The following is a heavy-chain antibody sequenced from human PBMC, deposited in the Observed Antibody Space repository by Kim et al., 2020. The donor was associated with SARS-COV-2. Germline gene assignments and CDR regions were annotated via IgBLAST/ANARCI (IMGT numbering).Heavy chain of an antibody. V-gene: IGHV3-23*03. Sequence: GGSLRLSCAASGFIFSSYTMSWVRQAPGKGLEWVSVIYSGITSTNYADSVKGRFTISRDNSKNTLYLQMNSLRVEDTAVYYCAKEGCSGGSCYSGWFDP. CDR2: IYSGITST. J-gene: IGHJ5*02. CDR1: GFIFSSYT. CDR3: AKEGCSGGSCYSGWFDP. D-gene: IGHD2-15*01.